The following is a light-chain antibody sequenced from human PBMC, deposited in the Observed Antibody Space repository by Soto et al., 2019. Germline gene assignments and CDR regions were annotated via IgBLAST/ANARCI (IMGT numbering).Light chain of an antibody. CDR1: QGISNS. CDR3: QQVNSYPIT. J-gene: IGKJ5*01. V-gene: IGKV1-9*01. CDR2: AAS. Sequence: DIHLTQSPSFLSASVGDRVIITCRASQGISNSLAWYQQKPGKAPKLLIYAASTLQSGVPSRFSGSGSGTELTLTSSSLQPEDVATYYCQQVNSYPITFGQGTRLEIK.